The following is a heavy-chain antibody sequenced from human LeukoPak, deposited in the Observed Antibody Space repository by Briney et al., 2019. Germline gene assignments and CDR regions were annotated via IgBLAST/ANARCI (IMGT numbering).Heavy chain of an antibody. CDR2: ISYDGSNE. J-gene: IGHJ6*03. V-gene: IGHV3-30*04. CDR3: AKGHGWEASYYYYYMDV. CDR1: GFTFSSYV. D-gene: IGHD1-26*01. Sequence: PGRSLRLSCAASGFTFSSYVMHWVRQASGKGLEWVAIISYDGSNEYYADSVKGRFTISRDNSKNTLYLKMNSLRAEDTAVYYCAKGHGWEASYYYYYMDVWGKGTTVTISS.